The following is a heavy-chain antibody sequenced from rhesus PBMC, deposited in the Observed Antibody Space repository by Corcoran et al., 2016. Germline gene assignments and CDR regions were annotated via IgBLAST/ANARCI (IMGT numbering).Heavy chain of an antibody. D-gene: IGHD6-25*01. CDR2: IYGSSGST. J-gene: IGHJ4*01. CDR1: GGSISSGYD. V-gene: IGHV4-76*01. CDR3: ARDLGGSVFDY. Sequence: QVQLQASGPGVVKPSETLSLTCAVSGGSISSGYDWSWIRQPPGKGLEWIGYIYGSSGSTNYNPSLKNRVTISKDASKNQFSLKLSSVTAADTAVYYCARDLGGSVFDYWGQGVLVTVSS.